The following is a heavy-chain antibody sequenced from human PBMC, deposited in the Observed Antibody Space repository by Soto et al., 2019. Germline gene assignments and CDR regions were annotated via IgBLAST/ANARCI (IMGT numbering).Heavy chain of an antibody. V-gene: IGHV3-30-3*01. Sequence: QVQLVESGGGVVQPGRSLRLSCAASGFTFSSYAMHWVRQAPGKGLEWVAVISYDGSNKYYADSVKGRFTISRDNSKNTLYLQMNSLRAEDTAVYYCARDTVTAYGMDVWGQGTTVTVSS. CDR1: GFTFSSYA. J-gene: IGHJ6*02. D-gene: IGHD2-21*02. CDR2: ISYDGSNK. CDR3: ARDTVTAYGMDV.